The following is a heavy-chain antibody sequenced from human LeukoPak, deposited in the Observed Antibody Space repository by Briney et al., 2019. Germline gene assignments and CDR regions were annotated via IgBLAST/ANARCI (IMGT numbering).Heavy chain of an antibody. CDR2: IYYSGST. CDR1: GGSISSGDYY. J-gene: IGHJ4*02. D-gene: IGHD3-3*01. CDR3: ARGYDFWSGIYFDY. V-gene: IGHV4-30-4*01. Sequence: SSQTLSLTCTVSGGSISSGDYYWSWIRQPPGKGLEWIGYIYYSGSTYYNPSLKSRVTISVDTSKNQFSLKLSSVTAADTAVYYCARGYDFWSGIYFDYWGQGTLDTVSS.